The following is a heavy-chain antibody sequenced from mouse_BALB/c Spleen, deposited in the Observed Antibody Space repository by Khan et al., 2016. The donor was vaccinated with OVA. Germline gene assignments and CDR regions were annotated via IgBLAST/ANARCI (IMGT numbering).Heavy chain of an antibody. CDR2: INPSNGYT. CDR1: GYTFTSYT. CDR3: VRDGAYHMNDGWFAY. Sequence: QVQLQQSGAELARPGASVKMSCKASGYTFTSYTIHWIKLRPGQGLEWIGYINPSNGYTNYNQKFKDKATLTADKSSTTAYMQLSSLTSDDSAVYYCVRDGAYHMNDGWFAYWGQGTLVTVSA. J-gene: IGHJ3*01. V-gene: IGHV1-4*01. D-gene: IGHD2-12*01.